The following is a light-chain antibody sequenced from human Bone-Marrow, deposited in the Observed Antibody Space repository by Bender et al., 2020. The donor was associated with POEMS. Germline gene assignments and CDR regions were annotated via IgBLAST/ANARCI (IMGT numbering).Light chain of an antibody. V-gene: IGLV3-21*02. Sequence: SYVLTQPPSVSVAPGQTARIACGGDNIGSKSVHWYQQKPGQAPGLVVYDDSDRPAGIPERFSGSNTGNTATLTISRVEAGDEADYYCQVWDGDSDHYVAFGGGTKLTVL. CDR1: NIGSKS. J-gene: IGLJ2*01. CDR3: QVWDGDSDHYVA. CDR2: DDS.